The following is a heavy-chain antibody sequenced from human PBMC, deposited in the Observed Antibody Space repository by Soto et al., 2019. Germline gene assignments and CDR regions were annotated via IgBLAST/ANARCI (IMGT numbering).Heavy chain of an antibody. V-gene: IGHV1-69*19. Sequence: QVQLVQSGAEVRKPGSSVKVSCKASGGTFSRHAISWVRQAPVQGLEWMGGIIPIFGTANHAQKFQGRVMIIADESTRPVHVELSGLKSEDTAMYYCARGWGYDSNDYYYAYWGQGTLVIVSS. J-gene: IGHJ4*02. D-gene: IGHD3-22*01. CDR1: GGTFSRHA. CDR2: IIPIFGTA. CDR3: ARGWGYDSNDYYYAY.